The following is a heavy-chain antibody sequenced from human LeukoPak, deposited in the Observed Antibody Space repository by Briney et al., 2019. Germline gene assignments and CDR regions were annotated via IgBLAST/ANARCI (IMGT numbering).Heavy chain of an antibody. V-gene: IGHV4-59*08. CDR2: IYYSGST. CDR1: GGSISSYY. J-gene: IGHJ4*02. Sequence: SETLSLTCTVSGGSISSYYWSWIRQPPGKGLEWIGYIYYSGSTNYNPSLKSRVTISVDTSKNQFSLKLSSVTAADTAMYYCARPSYDILTGYYQYDYWGQGTLVTVSS. D-gene: IGHD3-9*01. CDR3: ARPSYDILTGYYQYDY.